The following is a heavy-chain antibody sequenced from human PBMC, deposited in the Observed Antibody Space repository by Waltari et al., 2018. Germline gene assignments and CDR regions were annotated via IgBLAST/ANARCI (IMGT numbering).Heavy chain of an antibody. CDR1: GYTFTDYY. J-gene: IGHJ4*02. CDR2: VDHEEGET. Sequence: EVQLVQSGAEVKKPGATVKISCMVSGYTFTDYYMHWVKQAPGKGLEWRGLVDHEEGETIYAEKFQCRVTITSDTSTDTAYMELSRLRSEDTAVYYCATDLGSEASEGAVGYWGQGTLVTVSS. CDR3: ATDLGSEASEGAVGY. D-gene: IGHD3-16*01. V-gene: IGHV1-69-2*01.